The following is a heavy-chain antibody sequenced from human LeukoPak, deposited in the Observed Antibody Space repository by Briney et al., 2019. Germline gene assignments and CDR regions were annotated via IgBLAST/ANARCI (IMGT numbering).Heavy chain of an antibody. CDR2: IYTSGST. J-gene: IGHJ4*02. Sequence: SETLSLTCTVSGVSISSYSWSWIRQPAGKGLDWIGRIYTSGSTNYNPSLKSRVTMSVDTSKNQFSLKLSSVTAADTAVYYCARHTILRYFDWLLGAGSFDYWGQGTLVTVSS. D-gene: IGHD3-9*01. CDR1: GVSISSYS. V-gene: IGHV4-4*07. CDR3: ARHTILRYFDWLLGAGSFDY.